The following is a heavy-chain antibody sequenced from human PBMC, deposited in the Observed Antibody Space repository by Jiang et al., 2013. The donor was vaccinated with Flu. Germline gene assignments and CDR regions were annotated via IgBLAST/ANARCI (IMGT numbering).Heavy chain of an antibody. D-gene: IGHD4-17*01. CDR2: IFYSGTT. V-gene: IGHV4-39*01. CDR3: ARHSVHDYGDYRSWFDP. CDR1: GAFIRDSTYY. Sequence: GPGLVKPSETLSLICSVSGAFIRDSTYYWGWIRQPPGKGLEWIGSIFYSGTTYYNPSLMSRVTISVDTSKNQLSLRLTSVTAADTAVYHCARHSVHDYGDYRSWFDPWGQGTLVAVSS. J-gene: IGHJ5*02.